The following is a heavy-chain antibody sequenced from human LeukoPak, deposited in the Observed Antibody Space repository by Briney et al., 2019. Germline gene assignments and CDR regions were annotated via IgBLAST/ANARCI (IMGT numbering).Heavy chain of an antibody. J-gene: IGHJ4*02. V-gene: IGHV4-38-2*02. CDR3: ARETDLGGHYFDY. Sequence: PSETLSLTCTVSGYSISSGYYWGWIRQPPGKGLEWIGSIYHSGSTYYNPSLKSRVTISVDTSKNQFSLKLSSVTAADTAVYYCARETDLGGHYFDYWGQGTLVTVSS. CDR1: GYSISSGYY. D-gene: IGHD1-26*01. CDR2: IYHSGST.